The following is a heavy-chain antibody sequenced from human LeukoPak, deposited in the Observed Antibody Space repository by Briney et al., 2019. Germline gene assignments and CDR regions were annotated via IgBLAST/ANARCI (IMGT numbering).Heavy chain of an antibody. Sequence: PGGSLRLSCAASGFTFSSYAMHWVRQAPGKGLGWVAVISYDGSNKYYADSVKGRFTISRDNSKNTLYLQMNSLRAEDTAVYYCARDFTIFGAVTGPFYWGQGTLVTVSS. J-gene: IGHJ4*02. D-gene: IGHD3-3*01. CDR2: ISYDGSNK. CDR1: GFTFSSYA. CDR3: ARDFTIFGAVTGPFY. V-gene: IGHV3-30-3*01.